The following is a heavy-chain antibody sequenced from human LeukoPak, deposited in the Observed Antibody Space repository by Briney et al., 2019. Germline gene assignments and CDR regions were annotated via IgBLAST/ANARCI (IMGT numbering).Heavy chain of an antibody. CDR2: IYYSGST. Sequence: SETLSLTCTVSGGSLSSYYWSWIRQPPGKGLEWIGYIYYSGSTNYNPSLKSRVTISVDTSKNQFSLKLSSVTAADTAVYYCARRKNYDILTGAFDYWGQGTLVTVSS. V-gene: IGHV4-59*08. CDR3: ARRKNYDILTGAFDY. J-gene: IGHJ4*02. D-gene: IGHD3-9*01. CDR1: GGSLSSYY.